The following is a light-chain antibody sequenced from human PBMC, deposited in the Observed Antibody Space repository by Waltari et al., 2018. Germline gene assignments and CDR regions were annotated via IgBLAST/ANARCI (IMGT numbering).Light chain of an antibody. J-gene: IGLJ3*02. CDR2: RNS. CDR1: SPNIGSNY. Sequence: QSVLTQPPSASGTPGQRVTVSCSGRSPNIGSNYLYWYQQPPGAAPKLLIYRNSQRPSGVPDRFSGSKSGTSASLAISGLRSEDEADYYCAAWDDSLSGRVFGGGTKLTVL. CDR3: AAWDDSLSGRV. V-gene: IGLV1-47*01.